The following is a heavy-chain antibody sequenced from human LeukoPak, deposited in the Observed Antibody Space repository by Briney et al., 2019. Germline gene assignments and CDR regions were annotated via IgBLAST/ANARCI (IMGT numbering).Heavy chain of an antibody. J-gene: IGHJ5*02. CDR2: IYYSGST. V-gene: IGHV4-31*03. Sequence: PSETLSLTCTVSDGSISSGGYSWSWIRQHPGKGLEWIGYIYYSGSTYYNPSLKSRVTISVDTSKNQFSLKLSSVTAADTAVYYCARAYCSSTSCPPTRPLNWFDPWGQGTLVTVSS. CDR1: DGSISSGGYS. CDR3: ARAYCSSTSCPPTRPLNWFDP. D-gene: IGHD2-2*01.